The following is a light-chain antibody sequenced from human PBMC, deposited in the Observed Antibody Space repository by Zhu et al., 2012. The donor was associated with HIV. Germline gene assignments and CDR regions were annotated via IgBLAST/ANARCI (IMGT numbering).Light chain of an antibody. Sequence: EIVMTQSPATLSVSPGERATLSCRASQSVSSNLAWYQQKPGQAPRLLIYGASTEFTLTISSMQSEDFAVYYCQQYNNWPPLTFGGGTKVEIK. CDR3: QQYNNWPPLT. CDR1: QSVSSN. J-gene: IGKJ4*01. V-gene: IGKV3-15*01. CDR2: GAS.